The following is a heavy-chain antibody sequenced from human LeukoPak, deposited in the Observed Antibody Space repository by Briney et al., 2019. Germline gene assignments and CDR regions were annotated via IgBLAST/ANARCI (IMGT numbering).Heavy chain of an antibody. J-gene: IGHJ4*02. CDR3: ASGVSSTSCYVDY. D-gene: IGHD2-2*01. CDR2: ISSSSNTI. V-gene: IGHV3-48*01. CDR1: GFTFSNYS. Sequence: GGSLRLPCAASGFTFSNYSMNWVRQAPGKGLEWVSYISSSSNTIYYADSVKGRFTISRDNAKNSLDLQMNSLRAEDTAVYYCASGVSSTSCYVDYWGQGTLVTVSS.